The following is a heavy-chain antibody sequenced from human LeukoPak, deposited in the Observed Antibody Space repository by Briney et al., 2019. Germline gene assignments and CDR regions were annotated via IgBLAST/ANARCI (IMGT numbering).Heavy chain of an antibody. CDR2: IKQDGSEK. CDR3: AALWFGELVFDY. Sequence: GRSLRLSCAASGFTFSSYWMSWVRQAPGKGLEWVANIKQDGSEKYYVDSVKGRFTISRDNAKSSLYLQMNSLRAEDTAVYYCAALWFGELVFDYWGQGTLVTVSS. D-gene: IGHD3-10*01. V-gene: IGHV3-7*01. CDR1: GFTFSSYW. J-gene: IGHJ4*02.